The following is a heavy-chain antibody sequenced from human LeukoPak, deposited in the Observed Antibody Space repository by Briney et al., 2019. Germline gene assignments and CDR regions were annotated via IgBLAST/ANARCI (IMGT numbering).Heavy chain of an antibody. CDR3: ARDVAYCGGDCVKDY. Sequence: AGGSLRLSCAASGFTFSSYAMHWVRQAPGKGLEWVAVISYDGSNKYYADSVKGRFTISRDNSKNTLYLQMNSLRAEDTAVYYCARDVAYCGGDCVKDYWGQGTLVTVSS. CDR2: ISYDGSNK. D-gene: IGHD2-21*02. V-gene: IGHV3-30*04. J-gene: IGHJ4*02. CDR1: GFTFSSYA.